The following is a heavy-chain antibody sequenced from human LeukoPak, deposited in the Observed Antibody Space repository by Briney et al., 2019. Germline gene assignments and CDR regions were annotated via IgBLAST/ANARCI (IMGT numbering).Heavy chain of an antibody. Sequence: GGSLRLSCAASGFTFSSSWMSWVRQAPGKGLEWVANIKPDGSEKFHVDSVKGRFTISRDNSMGSLSLQMNSLRAEDTAVYYCARYGLTAALDFWGQGTLVTVSS. CDR3: ARYGLTAALDF. CDR2: IKPDGSEK. V-gene: IGHV3-7*01. CDR1: GFTFSSSW. D-gene: IGHD2-21*02. J-gene: IGHJ4*02.